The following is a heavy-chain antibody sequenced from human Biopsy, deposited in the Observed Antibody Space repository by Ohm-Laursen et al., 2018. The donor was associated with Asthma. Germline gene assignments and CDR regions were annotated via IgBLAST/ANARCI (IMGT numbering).Heavy chain of an antibody. D-gene: IGHD6-6*01. J-gene: IGHJ2*01. CDR3: ARAVSSSSYWYFDL. V-gene: IGHV3-7*01. CDR2: IKHDGTEK. Sequence: SLRLSCTASGFTFGDYWMSWVRQVPGKWLEWVANIKHDGTEKNHVDSLKGRFTISRDNAKNSLYLQMNSLRAEETSVYYCARAVSSSSYWYFDLWGRGDLVTVSS. CDR1: GFTFGDYW.